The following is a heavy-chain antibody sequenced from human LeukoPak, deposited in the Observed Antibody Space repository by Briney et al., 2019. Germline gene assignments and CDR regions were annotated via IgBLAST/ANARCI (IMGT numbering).Heavy chain of an antibody. V-gene: IGHV1-2*02. CDR3: ARDSGYDCVWGSYRYPYYFDY. CDR1: GYTFTGYY. Sequence: ASVKVSCKASGYTFTGYYMHWVRQAPGQGLEWMGWINPNSGGTNYAQKFQGRVTMTRDTSISTAYMELSRLRSDDTAVYYCARDSGYDCVWGSYRYPYYFDYWGQGTLVTVSS. D-gene: IGHD3-16*02. CDR2: INPNSGGT. J-gene: IGHJ4*02.